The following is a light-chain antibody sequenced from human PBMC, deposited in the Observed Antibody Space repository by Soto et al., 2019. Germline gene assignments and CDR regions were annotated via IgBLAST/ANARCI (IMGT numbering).Light chain of an antibody. Sequence: QAVVTQPPSASGTPGQRVTSSCSGSSSNIGRNSVYWYQQLPGTAPKLLIYRNNQRPSGVPDRFSGSKSGTSASLAISGLRSEDEADYYCAAWDDSLSGVVFDGGTKLTVL. CDR1: SSNIGRNS. V-gene: IGLV1-47*01. CDR3: AAWDDSLSGVV. J-gene: IGLJ2*01. CDR2: RNN.